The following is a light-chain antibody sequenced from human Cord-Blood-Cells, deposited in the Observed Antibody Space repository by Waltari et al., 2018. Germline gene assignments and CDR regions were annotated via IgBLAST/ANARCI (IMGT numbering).Light chain of an antibody. CDR2: KAS. V-gene: IGKV1-5*03. CDR3: QQYNSYSS. J-gene: IGKJ2*03. CDR1: QSISSW. Sequence: DIQMTQSPSTLSASAGDRDTITCRASQSISSWLAWYQQKPGKAPKLLIYKASSLESGVPSRFSGSGSGTEFTLTISSLQPDDFATYYCQQYNSYSSFGQGTKLEIK.